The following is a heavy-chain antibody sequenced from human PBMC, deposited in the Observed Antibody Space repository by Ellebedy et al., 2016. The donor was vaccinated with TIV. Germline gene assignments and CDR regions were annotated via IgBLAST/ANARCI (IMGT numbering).Heavy chain of an antibody. CDR1: GGIFRSYA. CDR3: ARGYGDFDH. J-gene: IGHJ5*02. V-gene: IGHV1-69*05. CDR2: IIAIFGTA. Sequence: ASVKVSCKASGGIFRSYAISWVRQAPGQGLEWMGGIIAIFGTANYAQKFQGRVTMTRDTSTRTVYMELSSLRSEDTAVYYCARGYGDFDHWGQGTLVTVSS. D-gene: IGHD4-17*01.